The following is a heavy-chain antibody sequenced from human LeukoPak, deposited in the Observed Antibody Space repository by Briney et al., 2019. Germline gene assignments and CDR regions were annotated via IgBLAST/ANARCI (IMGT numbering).Heavy chain of an antibody. D-gene: IGHD2-2*01. CDR2: INHSGST. CDR1: GGSFSGYY. Sequence: SETLSLTCAVYGGSFSGYYWSWIRQPPGKGLELIGEINHSGSTNYNPSLKSRVTISVDTSKNQFSLKLSSVTAADTAVYYCARGGYCSSTSCRKLRWFDPWGQGTLVTVSS. V-gene: IGHV4-34*01. J-gene: IGHJ5*02. CDR3: ARGGYCSSTSCRKLRWFDP.